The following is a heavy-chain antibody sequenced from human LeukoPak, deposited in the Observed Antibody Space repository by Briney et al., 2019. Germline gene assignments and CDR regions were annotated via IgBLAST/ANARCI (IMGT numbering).Heavy chain of an antibody. CDR1: GYTFTGYY. J-gene: IGHJ4*02. CDR3: ARLPLNYYDSSGYYRTRGYYFDY. D-gene: IGHD3-22*01. V-gene: IGHV1-18*04. CDR2: ISAYNGNT. Sequence: ASVKVSCKASGYTFTGYYMRWVRQAPGQGLEWMGWISAYNGNTNYAQKLQGRVTMTTDTSTSTAYMELRSLRSDDTAVYYCARLPLNYYDSSGYYRTRGYYFDYWGQGTLVTVSS.